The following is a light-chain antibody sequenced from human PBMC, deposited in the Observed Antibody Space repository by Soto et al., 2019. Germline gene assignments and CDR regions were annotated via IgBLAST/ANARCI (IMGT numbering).Light chain of an antibody. Sequence: EIVLTQSPATLSLSPGERATLSCRASQSVSSYLGWYQQKPGQAPRLLIYDASNRATGIPARFSGSGSGTDFTLTISSLEPEHFAVYYCQQRSSWPRTFGQGTKLEI. CDR1: QSVSSY. J-gene: IGKJ2*01. V-gene: IGKV3-11*01. CDR2: DAS. CDR3: QQRSSWPRT.